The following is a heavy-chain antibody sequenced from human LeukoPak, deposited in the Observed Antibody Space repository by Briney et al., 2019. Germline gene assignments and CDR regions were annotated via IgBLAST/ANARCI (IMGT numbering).Heavy chain of an antibody. CDR3: VRGGLPGAFDY. CDR1: GGSFSGYY. D-gene: IGHD2-2*01. Sequence: SETLSLTCAVYGGSFSGYYWSWIRQPPGKGLEWIGEINHSGSTNYNPSLKSRVTISVDTSKNQFSLKLSSVTAADTAVYYCVRGGLPGAFDYWGQGTLVTVSS. CDR2: INHSGST. J-gene: IGHJ4*02. V-gene: IGHV4-34*01.